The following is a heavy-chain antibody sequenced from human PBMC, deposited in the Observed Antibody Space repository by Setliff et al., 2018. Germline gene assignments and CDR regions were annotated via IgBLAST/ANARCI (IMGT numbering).Heavy chain of an antibody. CDR2: ISGSGSTI. CDR3: ARVPRIIIMVGVISHYYYMDV. J-gene: IGHJ6*03. V-gene: IGHV3-48*01. D-gene: IGHD3-3*02. CDR1: GFTFSSYS. Sequence: PGGSLRLSCAASGFTFSSYSMNWVRQAPGKGLEWVSYISGSGSTIYYADSVKGRFTISRDNSKNTLYLQMSSLRAEDTAVYYCARVPRIIIMVGVISHYYYMDVWGKGTTVTVSS.